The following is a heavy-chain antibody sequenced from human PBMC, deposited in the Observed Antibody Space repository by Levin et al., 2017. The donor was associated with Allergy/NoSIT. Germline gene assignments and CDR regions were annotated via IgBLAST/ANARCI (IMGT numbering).Heavy chain of an antibody. J-gene: IGHJ4*02. CDR3: ARVQYYSDSSDYYYLFDY. D-gene: IGHD3-22*01. CDR2: IYYSGST. CDR1: GGSISSGGYY. V-gene: IGHV4-31*03. Sequence: PSETLSLTCTVSGGSISSGGYYWSWIRQHPGKGLEWIGYIYYSGSTYYNPSLKSRVSISVDTSKNQFSLKLSSVTAADTAVYYCARVQYYSDSSDYYYLFDYWGQGTLVTVSS.